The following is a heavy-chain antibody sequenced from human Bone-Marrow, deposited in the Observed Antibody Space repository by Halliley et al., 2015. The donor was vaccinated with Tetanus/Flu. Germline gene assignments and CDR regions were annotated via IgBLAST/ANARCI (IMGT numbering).Heavy chain of an antibody. V-gene: IGHV3-74*01. Sequence: VERINGGGASATYTDYVRGPVIISRDNAKNTVSLQMHSRRAGDTAVYYCSRADLNFGGALVDWGQGTLVTVSS. CDR3: SRADLNFGGALVD. D-gene: IGHD3-16*01. CDR2: INGGGASA. J-gene: IGHJ4*02.